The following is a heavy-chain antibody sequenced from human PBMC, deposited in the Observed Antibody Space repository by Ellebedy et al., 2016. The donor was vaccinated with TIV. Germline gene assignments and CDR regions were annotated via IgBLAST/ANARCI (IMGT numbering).Heavy chain of an antibody. D-gene: IGHD2-8*01. CDR3: VRVYGYYYGMDV. Sequence: GESLKISXVASGFTFSDFYMAWIRQAPGRGLELVSYISGTSSHISYADSVRGRFTISRDNAKNSLYLQMNSLRDEDTAVYYCVRVYGYYYGMDVWGQGTTVTVSS. CDR1: GFTFSDFY. J-gene: IGHJ6*02. CDR2: ISGTSSHI. V-gene: IGHV3-11*06.